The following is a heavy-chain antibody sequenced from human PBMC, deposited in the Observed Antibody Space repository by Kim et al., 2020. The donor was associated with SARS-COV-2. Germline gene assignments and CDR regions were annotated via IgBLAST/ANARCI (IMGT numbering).Heavy chain of an antibody. D-gene: IGHD6-13*01. CDR2: ISYDGSNK. J-gene: IGHJ4*01. CDR1: GFTFSSYG. V-gene: IGHV3-33*05. Sequence: GGSLRLSCTASGFTFSSYGMHWVRQAPGKGLEWVAVISYDGSNKYYADSVKGRFTISRDNSKNTLYLQMNSLRAEDTAVYYCARDRVAAGELTTFDYWG. CDR3: ARDRVAAGELTTFDY.